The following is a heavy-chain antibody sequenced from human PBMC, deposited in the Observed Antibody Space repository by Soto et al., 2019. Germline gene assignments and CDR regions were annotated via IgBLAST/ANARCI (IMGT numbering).Heavy chain of an antibody. CDR1: GYSISSGYY. V-gene: IGHV4-38-2*01. J-gene: IGHJ3*02. Sequence: SETLSLTCAVSGYSISSGYYWGCIRQPPGKGLEWIGSIYHSGSTYYNPSLKSRVTISVDTSKNQFSLKLSSVTAADTAVYYCARANYYDSSGPGGRAFDIWGQGTMVTVSS. D-gene: IGHD3-22*01. CDR2: IYHSGST. CDR3: ARANYYDSSGPGGRAFDI.